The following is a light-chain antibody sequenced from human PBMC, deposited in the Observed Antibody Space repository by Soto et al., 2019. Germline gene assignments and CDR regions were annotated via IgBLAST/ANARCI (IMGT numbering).Light chain of an antibody. CDR2: STF. Sequence: DIQMTQSPSSLSASVGDRVSITFRASQSISSYLSWYQQKPGKAPRLLIDSTFSLQSDVPSRFSGSGSGTDFTLTISSLQPEDFATYYCLQNYSPPWPFGQGTKVEI. CDR3: LQNYSPPWP. CDR1: QSISSY. V-gene: IGKV1-39*01. J-gene: IGKJ1*01.